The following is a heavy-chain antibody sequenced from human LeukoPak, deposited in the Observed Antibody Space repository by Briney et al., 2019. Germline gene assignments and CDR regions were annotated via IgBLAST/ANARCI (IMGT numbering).Heavy chain of an antibody. CDR2: IMGSGAAT. V-gene: IGHV3-23*01. CDR3: GIDPNGDYIGVFEM. J-gene: IGHJ3*02. CDR1: GFTFSRYA. Sequence: PGGSLRLSCAAPGFTFSRYAMTWGRQARGRGLEWVSTIMGSGAATSYRDSVKGRFPISRDNSKNTLSLQIDSLRAEDTPVYYCGIDPNGDYIGVFEMWGEGTMVTVS. D-gene: IGHD2-8*01.